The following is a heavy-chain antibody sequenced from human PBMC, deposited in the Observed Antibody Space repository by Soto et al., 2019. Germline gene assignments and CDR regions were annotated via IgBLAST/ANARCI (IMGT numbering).Heavy chain of an antibody. V-gene: IGHV3-23*01. CDR1: GFTFSSYA. D-gene: IGHD4-17*01. J-gene: IGHJ5*02. Sequence: GGSLRLSCAASGFTFSSYAMSWVRQAPGKGLERVSGISGSGASTYYADSVKGRFTISRDNSKNTLYLQMNSLRAEDTAVYYCAKDGSAVTTTNRWFDPWGQGTLVTVSS. CDR3: AKDGSAVTTTNRWFDP. CDR2: ISGSGAST.